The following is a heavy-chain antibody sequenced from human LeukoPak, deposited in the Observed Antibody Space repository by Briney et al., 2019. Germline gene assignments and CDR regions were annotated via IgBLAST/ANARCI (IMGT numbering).Heavy chain of an antibody. D-gene: IGHD6-13*01. CDR1: GFTFDDYG. CDR3: ARDLRIAAASDAFDI. J-gene: IGHJ3*02. Sequence: GGSLRLSCAASGFTFDDYGMHWVRQAPGKGLEWVSGISWNSGSIGYADSVKGRFTIARDNAKNSLYLQMNSLRAEDTAVYYRARDLRIAAASDAFDIWGQGTMVTVSS. V-gene: IGHV3-9*01. CDR2: ISWNSGSI.